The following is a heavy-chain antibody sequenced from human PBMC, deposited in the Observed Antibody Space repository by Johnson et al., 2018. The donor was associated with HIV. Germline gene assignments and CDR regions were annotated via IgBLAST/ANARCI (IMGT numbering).Heavy chain of an antibody. Sequence: VQLVESGGGLVQPGRSLRLSYAASGFTFDDYAMHWVRQAPGKGLEWVSGISWNSGSIGYADSVKGRFTISRDNAKNSLYLQMNSLRAEDTALYYCARQHSYDSSGQGGGLDVWGQGTMVTVS. CDR1: GFTFDDYA. CDR2: ISWNSGSI. CDR3: ARQHSYDSSGQGGGLDV. J-gene: IGHJ3*01. V-gene: IGHV3-9*01. D-gene: IGHD3-22*01.